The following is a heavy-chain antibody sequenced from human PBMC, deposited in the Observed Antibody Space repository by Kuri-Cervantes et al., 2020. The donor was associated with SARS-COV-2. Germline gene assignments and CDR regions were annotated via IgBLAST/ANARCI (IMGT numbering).Heavy chain of an antibody. J-gene: IGHJ3*02. Sequence: SLKISCAASGFTLSSYGMHWVRQAPGKGLEWVSGISWNSGSIGYADSVKGRFTISRDNAKNSLYLQMNSLRAEDMALYYCAKDMGEWDAFDIWGQGTMVTVSS. CDR3: AKDMGEWDAFDI. V-gene: IGHV3-9*03. CDR1: GFTLSSYG. CDR2: ISWNSGSI. D-gene: IGHD1-26*01.